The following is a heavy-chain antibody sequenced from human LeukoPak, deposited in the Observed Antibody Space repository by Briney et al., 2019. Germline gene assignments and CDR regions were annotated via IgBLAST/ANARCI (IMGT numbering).Heavy chain of an antibody. D-gene: IGHD3-3*01. CDR2: IYTSGST. J-gene: IGHJ5*02. V-gene: IGHV4-61*02. CDR1: GGSISSGSYY. Sequence: PSQTLSLTCTVSGGSISSGSYYWSWIRQPAGKGLEWIGRIYTSGSTNYNPSLKSRVTISVDTSKNQFSLKLSSVTAADTAVYYCAREWAADYDFWTGWFDPWGQGTLVTSPQ. CDR3: AREWAADYDFWTGWFDP.